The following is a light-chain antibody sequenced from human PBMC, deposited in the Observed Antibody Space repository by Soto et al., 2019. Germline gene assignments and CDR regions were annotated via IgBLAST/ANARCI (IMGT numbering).Light chain of an antibody. CDR3: QQYQSYSRT. CDR2: GAS. V-gene: IGKV3-20*01. Sequence: EIVLTQSPGTLSLYPWEIATLSCRASQSVSSSYLAWYQQKPGQAPRLLIYGASSRAIGIPDRFSGSGSGTDFTLTISSLKPDDFATYYCQQYQSYSRTFGQGTKVDIK. CDR1: QSVSSSY. J-gene: IGKJ1*01.